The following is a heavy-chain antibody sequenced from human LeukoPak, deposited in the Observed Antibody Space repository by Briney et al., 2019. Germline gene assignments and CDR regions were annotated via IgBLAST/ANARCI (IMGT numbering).Heavy chain of an antibody. V-gene: IGHV3-9*01. CDR3: AKDYCSGGSCYPDY. CDR1: GFTFSTSA. D-gene: IGHD2-15*01. J-gene: IGHJ4*02. Sequence: GGSLRLSCAASGFTFSTSAMHWVRQAPGKGLEWVSGISWNSGSIGYADSVKGRFTISRDNAKNSLYLQMNSLRAEDTALYYCAKDYCSGGSCYPDYWGQGTLVTVSS. CDR2: ISWNSGSI.